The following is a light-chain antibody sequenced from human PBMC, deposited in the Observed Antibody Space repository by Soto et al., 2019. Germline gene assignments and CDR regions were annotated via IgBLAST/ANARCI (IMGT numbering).Light chain of an antibody. V-gene: IGKV1-9*01. Sequence: IPLTQSPSSLSASVGDRVTITCRASQGISSYLAWYQQKPGKAPKLLIYAASTLQSGVPSRFSGGGSGTDFTLTISSLQPEDFATYYCQQLNSYPREITFGPGTKVDIK. CDR1: QGISSY. J-gene: IGKJ3*01. CDR3: QQLNSYPREIT. CDR2: AAS.